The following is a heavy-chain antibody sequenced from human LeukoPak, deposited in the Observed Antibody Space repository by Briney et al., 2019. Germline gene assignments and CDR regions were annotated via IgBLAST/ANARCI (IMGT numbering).Heavy chain of an antibody. CDR1: GFTFSSYS. Sequence: GGSLRLSCAASGFTFSSYSMNWVRQAPGKGLEWVSYISSSSSTIYYADSVKGRFTISRDNAKNSLYLQMNSLRAEDTAVYYCARGRIVAARRPLDYWGQGTLVTVSS. CDR3: ARGRIVAARRPLDY. J-gene: IGHJ4*02. V-gene: IGHV3-48*01. D-gene: IGHD6-13*01. CDR2: ISSSSSTI.